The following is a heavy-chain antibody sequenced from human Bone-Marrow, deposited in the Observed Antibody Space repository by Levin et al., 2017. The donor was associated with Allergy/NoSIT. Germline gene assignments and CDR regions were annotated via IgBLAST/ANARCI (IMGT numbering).Heavy chain of an antibody. D-gene: IGHD3-16*02. CDR2: ISPYIGNT. J-gene: IGHJ3*02. CDR1: GYTFTTHG. V-gene: IGHV1-18*01. CDR3: ARELDDYVLGTYRLGGSDS. Sequence: ASVKVSCKASGYTFTTHGISWVRQAPGQGLEWMGWISPYIGNTNYAQKFLGRVTMTMDTSTSTAYMELRSLRSDDTAVYYCARELDDYVLGTYRLGGSDSWGQGTMVTVSS.